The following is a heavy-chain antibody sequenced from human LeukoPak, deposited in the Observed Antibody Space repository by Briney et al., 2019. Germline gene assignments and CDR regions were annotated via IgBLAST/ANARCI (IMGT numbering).Heavy chain of an antibody. Sequence: ASVKVSCKASGYTFSDYYIHWVRQAPGQGLEWMGWTSAYNGSTNYAQKLQGRVTMTTDTSTSTAYMELRSLRSDDTAVYYCAIIGYCSGGSCHKRGYFDYWGQGTLVTVSS. J-gene: IGHJ4*02. CDR2: TSAYNGST. CDR3: AIIGYCSGGSCHKRGYFDY. CDR1: GYTFSDYY. D-gene: IGHD2-15*01. V-gene: IGHV1-18*04.